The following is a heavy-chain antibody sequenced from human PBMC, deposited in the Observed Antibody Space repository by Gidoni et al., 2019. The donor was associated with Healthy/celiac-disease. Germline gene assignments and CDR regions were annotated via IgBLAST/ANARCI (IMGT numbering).Heavy chain of an antibody. D-gene: IGHD3-10*01. CDR2: IYYSGST. CDR1: GCSISSSSYY. Sequence: QLQLQESGPGLVKPSETLSLTCTVSGCSISSSSYYWGWIRQPPGKGLEWIGSIYYSGSTYYNPSLKSRVTISVDTSKNQFSLKLSSVTAADTAVYYCARQKARGVIIPPDYWGQGTLVTVSS. CDR3: ARQKARGVIIPPDY. V-gene: IGHV4-39*01. J-gene: IGHJ4*02.